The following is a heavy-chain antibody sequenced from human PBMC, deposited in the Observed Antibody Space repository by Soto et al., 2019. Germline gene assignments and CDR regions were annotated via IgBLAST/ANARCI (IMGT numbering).Heavy chain of an antibody. V-gene: IGHV3-66*04. Sequence: EVQLVESGGGLVQPGGSLRLSCAASGVTVSRHYMSWVRQAPGKGLEWVSVIYSGGSTYYADSVKGRFTISRDNSKNTLYLQMNSLRAEDTAVYYCARHGYNYGGGYFDYWGQGTLVTVSS. J-gene: IGHJ4*02. D-gene: IGHD5-18*01. CDR2: IYSGGST. CDR1: GVTVSRHY. CDR3: ARHGYNYGGGYFDY.